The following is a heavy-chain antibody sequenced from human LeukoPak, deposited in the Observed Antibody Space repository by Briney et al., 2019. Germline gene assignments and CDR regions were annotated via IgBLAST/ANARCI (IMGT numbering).Heavy chain of an antibody. J-gene: IGHJ5*02. CDR1: GGTFSSYA. CDR2: IIPIFGTA. CDR3: ARILATGPSWLVP. Sequence: GASVKVSCKASGGTFSSYAISWVRQAPGQGLEWMGGIIPIFGTANYAQKFQGRVTITADESTSTAYMELSSLRSEDTAVYYCARILATGPSWLVPWGQGTLVTVSS. V-gene: IGHV1-69*13. D-gene: IGHD2-15*01.